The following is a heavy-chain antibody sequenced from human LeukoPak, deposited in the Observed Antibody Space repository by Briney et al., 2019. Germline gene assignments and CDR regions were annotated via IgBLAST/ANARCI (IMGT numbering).Heavy chain of an antibody. CDR2: IIPIFGTA. CDR1: GGTFSSYA. D-gene: IGHD3-3*01. V-gene: IGHV1-69*05. Sequence: SVKVSCKASGGTFSSYAISWVRQAPGQGLEWMGRIIPIFGTANYAQKFQGRVTITTDESTSTAYMELSSLRSEDTAVYYCARGWPTLILEWLPRPGWFDPWGQGTLVTVSS. J-gene: IGHJ5*02. CDR3: ARGWPTLILEWLPRPGWFDP.